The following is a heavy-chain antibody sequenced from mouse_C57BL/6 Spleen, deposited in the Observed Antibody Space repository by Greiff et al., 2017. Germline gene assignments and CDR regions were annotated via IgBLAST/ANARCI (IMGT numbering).Heavy chain of an antibody. J-gene: IGHJ2*01. Sequence: DVKLVESGGGLVKPGGSLKLSCAASGFTFSSYAMSWVRQTPEKRLEWVATISDGGSYTYYPDNVKGRFTISRDNAKNNLYLQMSHLKSEDTAMYYCARGGFTTVVYFDYWGQGTTLTVSS. CDR2: ISDGGSYT. CDR3: ARGGFTTVVYFDY. CDR1: GFTFSSYA. V-gene: IGHV5-4*03. D-gene: IGHD1-1*01.